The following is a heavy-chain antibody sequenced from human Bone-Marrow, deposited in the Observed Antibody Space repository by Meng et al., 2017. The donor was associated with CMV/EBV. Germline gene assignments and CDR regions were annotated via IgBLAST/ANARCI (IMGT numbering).Heavy chain of an antibody. Sequence: GESLKISCAASGFTFSSYWMSWVRQAPGKGLEWVSFIRYDGSNKYYADSVKGRFTISRDNSKNTLYLQMNSLRAEDTAVYYCAKDRILDLDYWGQGTLVTVSS. V-gene: IGHV3-30*02. CDR1: GFTFSSYW. J-gene: IGHJ4*02. D-gene: IGHD1-1*01. CDR2: IRYDGSNK. CDR3: AKDRILDLDY.